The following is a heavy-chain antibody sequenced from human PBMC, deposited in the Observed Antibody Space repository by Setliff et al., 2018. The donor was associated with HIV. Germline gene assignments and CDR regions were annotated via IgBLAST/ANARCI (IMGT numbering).Heavy chain of an antibody. Sequence: ASETLSLTCTVSGGSISSYYWSWIRQPAEKGLEWIGRIYSSGRTNYNPSLKSRVTISVDTSQNQFSLKLNSITAADTAVYYCARKGAGYNTYYFDYWGQGALVTVSS. D-gene: IGHD3-9*01. CDR3: ARKGAGYNTYYFDY. CDR1: GGSISSYY. J-gene: IGHJ4*02. CDR2: IYSSGRT. V-gene: IGHV4-4*07.